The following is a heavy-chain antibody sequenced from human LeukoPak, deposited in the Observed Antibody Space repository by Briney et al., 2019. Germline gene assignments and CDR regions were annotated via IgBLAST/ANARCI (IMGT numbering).Heavy chain of an antibody. CDR2: IYHSGST. CDR1: GGSISSSNW. D-gene: IGHD3-10*01. V-gene: IGHV4-4*02. J-gene: IGHJ5*02. CDR3: ARVPGVGLWFGESLHGGWFDP. Sequence: PSETLSLTCAVSGGSISSSNWWSWVRQPPGKGLEWIGEIYHSGSTNYNPSLKSRVTISVDKSKNRFSLKLSSVTAADTAVYYCARVPGVGLWFGESLHGGWFDPWGQGTLVTVSS.